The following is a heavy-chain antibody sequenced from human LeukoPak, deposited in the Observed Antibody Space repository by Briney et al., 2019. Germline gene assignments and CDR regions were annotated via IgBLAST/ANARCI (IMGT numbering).Heavy chain of an antibody. V-gene: IGHV4-39*01. J-gene: IGHJ4*02. CDR3: ARRGMVTSALYYFDY. D-gene: IGHD2-21*02. CDR1: GGSISSSSYY. CDR2: IYYSGST. Sequence: SETLSLTCTVSGGSISSSSYYWGWIRQPPGKGLEWIGSIYYSGSTYYNPSLKSRVTIFVDTSKNQFSLKLSSVTAADTAVYYCARRGMVTSALYYFDYWGQGTLVTVSS.